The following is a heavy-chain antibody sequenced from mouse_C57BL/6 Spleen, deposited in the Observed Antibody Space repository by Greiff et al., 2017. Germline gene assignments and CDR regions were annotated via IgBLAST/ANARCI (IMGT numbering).Heavy chain of an antibody. V-gene: IGHV1-7*01. Sequence: QVQLKQSGAELAKPGASVKLSCKASGYTFTSYWMHWVKQRPGQGLEWIGYINPSSGYTKYNQKFKDKATLTADKSSSTAYMQLRSLTYDDAAVYYCARYNFDYWGQGTTLTVSS. CDR1: GYTFTSYW. CDR3: ARYNFDY. J-gene: IGHJ2*01. CDR2: INPSSGYT.